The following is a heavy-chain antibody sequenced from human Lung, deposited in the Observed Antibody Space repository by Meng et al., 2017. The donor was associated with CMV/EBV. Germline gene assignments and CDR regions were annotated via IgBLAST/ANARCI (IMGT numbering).Heavy chain of an antibody. V-gene: IGHV6-1*01. CDR3: ARGINGGCGD. CDR2: TYYRSKWYH. J-gene: IGHJ4*02. CDR1: GDIVSSNSAA. Sequence: QPPPSRPALVKPAQTLSPTCAIAGDIVSSNSAAWHWIRQSPSRGLEWLGRTYYRSKWYHEYAVSVKSRITISPDTPKNQFSLQLNSMTPEDTAVYYCARGINGGCGDWGQGTLVTVSS. D-gene: IGHD4-23*01.